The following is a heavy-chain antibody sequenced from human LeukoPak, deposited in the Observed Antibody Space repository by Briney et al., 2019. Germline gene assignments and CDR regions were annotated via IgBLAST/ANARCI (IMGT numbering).Heavy chain of an antibody. D-gene: IGHD4/OR15-4a*01. V-gene: IGHV3-48*04. CDR2: ISSSSSTI. J-gene: IGHJ5*02. CDR1: GFTFSSYS. Sequence: GGSLRLSCAASGFTFSSYSMNWVRQAPGKGLEGVSYISSSSSTIYYADSVKGRFTISRDNAKNSLYLQMNSLRAEDTAVYYCARVGTSYGGDKWFDPWGQGTLVTVSS. CDR3: ARVGTSYGGDKWFDP.